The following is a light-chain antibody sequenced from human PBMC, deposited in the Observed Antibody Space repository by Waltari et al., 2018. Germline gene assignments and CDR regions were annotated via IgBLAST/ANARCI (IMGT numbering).Light chain of an antibody. Sequence: QSALTQPRPVSGSPGQSVTISCPGTSSDVGGSYYGSWYPQPPGKAPTAVIYEVSRRPSGVPDRFTGSRSGNTATLTISGLQAEDEADYHCCSYAGTYTWLFGGGTKLTVL. V-gene: IGLV2-11*02. CDR3: CSYAGTYTWL. CDR1: SSDVGGSYY. CDR2: EVS. J-gene: IGLJ3*02.